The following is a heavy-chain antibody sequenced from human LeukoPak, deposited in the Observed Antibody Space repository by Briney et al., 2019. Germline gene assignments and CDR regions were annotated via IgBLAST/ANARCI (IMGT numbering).Heavy chain of an antibody. CDR1: GFTVSSND. V-gene: IGHV3-53*01. CDR2: IYSGGSA. J-gene: IGHJ4*02. D-gene: IGHD2-2*01. CDR3: ATAAANY. Sequence: GGSLRLSCAASGFTVSSNDMSWVRQAPGKGLEWVSLIYSGGSAYYADSVKGRFTISRDNSKNTLYLQMNSLRAEDTAVYYCATAAANYWGQGTLVTVSS.